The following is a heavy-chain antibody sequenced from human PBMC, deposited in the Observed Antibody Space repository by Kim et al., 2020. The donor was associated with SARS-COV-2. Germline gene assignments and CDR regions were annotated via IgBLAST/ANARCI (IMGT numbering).Heavy chain of an antibody. D-gene: IGHD2-15*01. CDR2: MNPNSGNT. CDR1: GYTFTSYD. CDR3: ARGLVTRYCSGGSCYYGAYYYGMDV. J-gene: IGHJ6*02. Sequence: ASVKVSCKASGYTFTSYDINWVRQATGQGLEWMGWMNPNSGNTGYAQKFQGRVTMTRNTSISTAYMELSSLRSEDTAVYYCARGLVTRYCSGGSCYYGAYYYGMDVWGQGTTVTVSS. V-gene: IGHV1-8*01.